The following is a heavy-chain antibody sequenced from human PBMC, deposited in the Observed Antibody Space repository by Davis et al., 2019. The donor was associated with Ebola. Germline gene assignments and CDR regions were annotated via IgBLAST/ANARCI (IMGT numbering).Heavy chain of an antibody. CDR3: ARTLRQQLVRGYYYYYGMDV. CDR1: GGTFSSYA. CDR2: IIPILGIA. V-gene: IGHV1-69*04. D-gene: IGHD6-13*01. Sequence: SVKVSCKASGGTFSSYAISWVRQAPGQGLEWMGRIIPILGIANYAQKFQGRVTITADKSTSTAYMELSSLRSEDTAVYYCARTLRQQLVRGYYYYYGMDVWGQGTTVTVSS. J-gene: IGHJ6*02.